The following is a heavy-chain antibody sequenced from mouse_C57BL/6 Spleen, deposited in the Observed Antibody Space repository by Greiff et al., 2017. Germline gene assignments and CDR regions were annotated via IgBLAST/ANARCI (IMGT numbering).Heavy chain of an antibody. D-gene: IGHD1-1*01. CDR2: ISYSGST. J-gene: IGHJ1*03. CDR1: GYSITSDY. CDR3: ARNTYYYGSTYWYFDV. V-gene: IGHV3-8*01. Sequence: EVKVEESGPGLAKPSQTLSLTCSVTGYSITSDYWNWIRKFPGNKLEYMGYISYSGSTYYNPSLKSRISITRDTSKNQYYLQLNSVTTEDTATYYCARNTYYYGSTYWYFDVWGTGTTVTVSS.